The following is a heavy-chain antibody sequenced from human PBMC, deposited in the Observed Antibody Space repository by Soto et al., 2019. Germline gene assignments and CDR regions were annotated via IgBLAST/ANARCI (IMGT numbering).Heavy chain of an antibody. D-gene: IGHD2-2*01. CDR3: AKVSRGIGVVPAALN. J-gene: IGHJ4*02. Sequence: EVQLLESGGGLEQPGGSLRLSCVGSGHTFHNYAITWVRQAPGKGLEWVSGSSGSGGSTYYADSVRGRFTISRDDSKNTLYLQMNSLRAEDTAVYYCAKVSRGIGVVPAALNWGQGTLVTVSS. V-gene: IGHV3-23*01. CDR1: GHTFHNYA. CDR2: SSGSGGST.